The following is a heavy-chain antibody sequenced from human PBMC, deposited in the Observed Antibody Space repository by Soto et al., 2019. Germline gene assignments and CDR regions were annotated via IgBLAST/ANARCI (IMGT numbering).Heavy chain of an antibody. J-gene: IGHJ4*02. D-gene: IGHD3-22*01. CDR1: GFRFTDYW. Sequence: PGESLKISCEASGFRFTDYWIGWVRQMPGKGLEWMGIIYLGDSGPIYSPSFEGQVTISADKAINTAFLQWSSLKASDSAMYYCARLRETGGYYPKYFDYWGQGSLVTVSS. CDR2: IYLGDSGP. V-gene: IGHV5-51*01. CDR3: ARLRETGGYYPKYFDY.